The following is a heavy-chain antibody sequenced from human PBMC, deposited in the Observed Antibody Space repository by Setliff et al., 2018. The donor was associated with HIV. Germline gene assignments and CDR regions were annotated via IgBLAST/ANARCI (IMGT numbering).Heavy chain of an antibody. D-gene: IGHD3-9*01. CDR2: IYTSGST. V-gene: IGHV4-61*02. CDR1: GGSISSGSYY. CDR3: ARDVRYYDILPGYGAFYYSYIDV. J-gene: IGHJ6*03. Sequence: LSLTCPVYGGSISSGSYYGSWIRQPAGKGLEWMGRIYTSGSTNYNPSLKSRVPISVDTSKTQLSLKLSSVTAADTSMYYCARDVRYYDILPGYGAFYYSYIDVWGKGTRVT.